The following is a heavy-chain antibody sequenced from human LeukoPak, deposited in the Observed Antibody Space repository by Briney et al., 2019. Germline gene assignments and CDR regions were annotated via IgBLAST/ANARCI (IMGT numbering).Heavy chain of an antibody. CDR2: MNPNCGNT. Sequence: ASEKVSCKASGYTFTSYDINWVRQATGRGLEWMGWMNPNCGNTGNAQKFQGRVTMTRNTSISTAYMELSSLRSEDTAVYYCARVSVRDYYGSGSYGYWGQGTLVTVSS. D-gene: IGHD3-10*01. J-gene: IGHJ4*02. CDR3: ARVSVRDYYGSGSYGY. V-gene: IGHV1-8*01. CDR1: GYTFTSYD.